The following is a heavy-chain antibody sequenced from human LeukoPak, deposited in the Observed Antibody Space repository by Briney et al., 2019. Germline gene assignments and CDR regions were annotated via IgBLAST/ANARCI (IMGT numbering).Heavy chain of an antibody. D-gene: IGHD2-2*01. CDR2: ISSSSSTI. Sequence: GGSLRLSCAASGFTFSSYSMNWVRQAPGKGLEWVSYISSSSSTIYYADSVKGRFTISRDNAKNSLYLQMNSLRAEDTAVYYCARDRWSSTSYNDYWGQGTLVTVSS. CDR1: GFTFSSYS. V-gene: IGHV3-48*04. J-gene: IGHJ4*02. CDR3: ARDRWSSTSYNDY.